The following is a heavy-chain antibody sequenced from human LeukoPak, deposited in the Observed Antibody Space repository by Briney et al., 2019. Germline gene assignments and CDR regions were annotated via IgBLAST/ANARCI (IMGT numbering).Heavy chain of an antibody. CDR1: GFTFSSYA. J-gene: IGHJ4*02. V-gene: IGHV3-30-3*01. D-gene: IGHD2-2*01. CDR3: ARARIVVVPAAIDFVAKQNRADFDY. Sequence: GRSLRLSCATSGFTFSSYAMHWVRQAPGKGLEWVAVISYDGSNKYYADSVKGRFTISRDNSKNTLYLQMNSLRAEDTAVYYCARARIVVVPAAIDFVAKQNRADFDYWGQGTLVTVSS. CDR2: ISYDGSNK.